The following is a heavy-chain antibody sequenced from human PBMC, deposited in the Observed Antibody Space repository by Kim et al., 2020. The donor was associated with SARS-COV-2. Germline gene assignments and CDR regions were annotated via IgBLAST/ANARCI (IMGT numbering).Heavy chain of an antibody. CDR3: VKESRGASTGYSFDF. Sequence: GGSLRLSCAASGFIFSNYAMSWVRQGPGKGLEWISAISQSGQSTYYADSVRGRFTISRDNAKNTLSVQLSSLRDEDTALYYCVKESRGASTGYSFDFWGQGTLVTVSS. D-gene: IGHD2-2*01. CDR1: GFIFSNYA. CDR2: ISQSGQST. J-gene: IGHJ4*02. V-gene: IGHV3-23*01.